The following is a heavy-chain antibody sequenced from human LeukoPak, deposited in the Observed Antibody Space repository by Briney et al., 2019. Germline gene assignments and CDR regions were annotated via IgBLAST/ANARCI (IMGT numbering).Heavy chain of an antibody. V-gene: IGHV4-61*01. CDR3: VRGPYGSGISNWFDP. Sequence: SQTLSLTCTVSGGSISSGSYCWSWIRQPPGKGLEWIGYIYYSGDTNYNPSLRSRVTVSVDTSKNQFSLKLTSVTAADTAVYYCVRGPYGSGISNWFDPWGQGTLVIVSS. J-gene: IGHJ5*02. D-gene: IGHD3-10*01. CDR1: GGSISSGSYC. CDR2: IYYSGDT.